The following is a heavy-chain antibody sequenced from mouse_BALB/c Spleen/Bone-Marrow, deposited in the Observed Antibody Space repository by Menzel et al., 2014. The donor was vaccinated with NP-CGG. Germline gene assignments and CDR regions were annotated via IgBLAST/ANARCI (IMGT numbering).Heavy chain of an antibody. V-gene: IGHV5-6-4*01. D-gene: IGHD1-2*01. Sequence: PGGGLVKPGGSLKLSCAASGFTFGSYTMSWVRQTPEKRLEWVATISSGGSYTYYPDSVKGRFTISRDNAKNTLYLQMSSLKSEDTAMYYCTREDYGYTFAYWGQGTLVTVSA. CDR3: TREDYGYTFAY. CDR2: ISSGGSYT. J-gene: IGHJ3*01. CDR1: GFTFGSYT.